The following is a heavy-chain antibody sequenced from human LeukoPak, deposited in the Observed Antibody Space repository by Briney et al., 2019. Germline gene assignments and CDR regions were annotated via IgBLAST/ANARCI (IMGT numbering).Heavy chain of an antibody. CDR3: ARVVGGYSYGEFDY. CDR2: TSYDGSNK. D-gene: IGHD5-18*01. V-gene: IGHV3-30-3*01. Sequence: GGSLRLSCAASGFTFSSYAMHWVRQAPGKGLEWVAVTSYDGSNKYYADSVKGRFTISRDNAKNTLYLQMNSLRAEDTAVYYCARVVGGYSYGEFDYWGQGTLVTVSS. CDR1: GFTFSSYA. J-gene: IGHJ4*02.